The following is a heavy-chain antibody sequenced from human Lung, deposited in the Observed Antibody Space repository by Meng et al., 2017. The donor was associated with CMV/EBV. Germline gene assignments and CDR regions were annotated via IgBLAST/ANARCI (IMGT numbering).Heavy chain of an antibody. CDR3: ARALDTAMVTFDY. J-gene: IGHJ4*02. V-gene: IGHV4-30-4*08. D-gene: IGHD5-18*01. CDR2: IYYSGST. CDR1: GGSISSGDYY. Sequence: QRKEPGPGLLKPSQTLSLTCTVSGGSISSGDYYWSWIRQPPGKGLEWIGYIYYSGSTYYNPSLKSRVTISVDTSKNQFSLKLSSVTAADTAVYYCARALDTAMVTFDYWGQGTLVTVSS.